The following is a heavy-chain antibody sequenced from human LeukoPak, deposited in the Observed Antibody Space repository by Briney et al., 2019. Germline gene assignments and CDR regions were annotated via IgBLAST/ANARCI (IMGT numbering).Heavy chain of an antibody. Sequence: GASVKVSCKASGYTFTSYAMNWVRQAPGQGLEWMGWINTNTGNATYAQGFTGRFVFSLDTSVSTAYLQISSLKSEDTAVYYCARIPHLNSGWYLESGYYFYYMDVWGKGTTVTVSS. CDR3: ARIPHLNSGWYLESGYYFYYMDV. CDR1: GYTFTSYA. V-gene: IGHV7-4-1*02. D-gene: IGHD6-19*01. CDR2: INTNTGNA. J-gene: IGHJ6*03.